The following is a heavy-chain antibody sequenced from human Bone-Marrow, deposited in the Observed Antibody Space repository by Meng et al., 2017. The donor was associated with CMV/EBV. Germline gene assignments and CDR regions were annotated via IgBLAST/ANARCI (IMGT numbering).Heavy chain of an antibody. Sequence: GSLRLSCAASGFTFSSYAMSWVRQAPGKGLEWLGYIYYSGSTNSGSTIYNPSLQSRVTISVDTSRHQFSLTLSSVTAADTAVYYCARERIPAALNAFDIWGQGTMVTVSS. V-gene: IGHV4-59*01. CDR1: GFTFSSYA. D-gene: IGHD2-2*01. CDR2: IYYSGSTNSGST. CDR3: ARERIPAALNAFDI. J-gene: IGHJ3*02.